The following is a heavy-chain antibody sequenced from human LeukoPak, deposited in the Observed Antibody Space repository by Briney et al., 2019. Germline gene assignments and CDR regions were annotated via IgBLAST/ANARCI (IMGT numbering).Heavy chain of an antibody. CDR1: GYTFIRYY. CDR2: VNPNTVGT. Sequence: GASVKVSCKTSGYTFIRYYMHWVRQAPGEGLEWMGWVNPNTVGTDYAQKFQSRVTMTRDTSISTAYMERSRGRSENTPLYYCVRAGRPHYCYYMDVWGKGATVTVSS. CDR3: VRAGRPHYCYYMDV. D-gene: IGHD6-6*01. J-gene: IGHJ6*03. V-gene: IGHV1-2*02.